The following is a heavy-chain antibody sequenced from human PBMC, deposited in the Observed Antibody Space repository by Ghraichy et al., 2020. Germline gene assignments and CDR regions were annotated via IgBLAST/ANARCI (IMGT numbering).Heavy chain of an antibody. V-gene: IGHV4-59*08. J-gene: IGHJ3*02. D-gene: IGHD2/OR15-2a*01. Sequence: SETLSLTCNVSGVSIRRYYWSWIRQPPGKGLEGMAYICDSGSTKYNPTHKSRVTISVDTSKNQFYLKETSVTAADTAVYYCARRRPRGTTPEVFDMWGQGTLVTVSS. CDR1: GVSIRRYY. CDR3: ARRRPRGTTPEVFDM. CDR2: ICDSGST.